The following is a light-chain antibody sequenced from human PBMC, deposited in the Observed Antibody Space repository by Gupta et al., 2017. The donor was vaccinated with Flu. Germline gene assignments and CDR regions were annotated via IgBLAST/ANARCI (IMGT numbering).Light chain of an antibody. Sequence: NVMTQSPLSLPVTPGEPASISCRSSQSLLHSNGYNFLDWYLQKPGQSPQLLIYLGSYRASGVPDRFSGSGSGTDFTLKISRVEAEDVGVYYCMQALQTPYTFGQGTKLEIK. V-gene: IGKV2-28*01. J-gene: IGKJ2*01. CDR3: MQALQTPYT. CDR2: LGS. CDR1: QSLLHSNGYNF.